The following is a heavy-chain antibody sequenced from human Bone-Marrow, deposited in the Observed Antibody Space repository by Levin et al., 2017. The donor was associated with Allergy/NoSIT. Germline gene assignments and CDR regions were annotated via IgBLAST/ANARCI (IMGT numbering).Heavy chain of an antibody. CDR1: GFTFSSFA. Sequence: GGSLRLSCAASGFTFSSFAMSWLRQAPGKGLEWVSGIQESSGTTYYADSVKGRFIISRDNFRDTLYLQMDSLRAEDTAVYYCAKDYKVRSDWYFSWGQGTLVTVSS. J-gene: IGHJ5*02. V-gene: IGHV3-23*01. CDR3: AKDYKVRSDWYFS. D-gene: IGHD6-13*01. CDR2: IQESSGTT.